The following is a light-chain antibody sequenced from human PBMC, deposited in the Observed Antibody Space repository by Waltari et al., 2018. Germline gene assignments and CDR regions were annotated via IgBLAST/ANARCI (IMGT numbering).Light chain of an antibody. CDR2: LVS. Sequence: DIVMTQSPLSLPVTPGEPASIPCRSSQGLLHSNGYTSLSWYLQKAGQSPQLLIYLVSNRASGVPDRFSGSGSGTDFTLEISRVEADDVGIYYCMQTLQSRTLGQGTKVEI. CDR3: MQTLQSRT. J-gene: IGKJ1*01. CDR1: QGLLHSNGYTS. V-gene: IGKV2-28*01.